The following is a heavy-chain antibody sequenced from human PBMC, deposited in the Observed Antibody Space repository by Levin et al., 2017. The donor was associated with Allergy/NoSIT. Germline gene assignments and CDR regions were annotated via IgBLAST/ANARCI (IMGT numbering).Heavy chain of an antibody. CDR2: ITGGGATT. CDR3: ARTKVEGGDYLDYFDY. Sequence: GGSLRLSCAASGFRFRNNAMSWVHQAPGKGLEWVSSITGGGATTYYADSVKGRFTISRDNSKNILYLQMNSLRAEDKAVYFCARTKVEGGDYLDYFDYWGQGTLVTVSS. J-gene: IGHJ4*02. V-gene: IGHV3-23*01. CDR1: GFRFRNNA. D-gene: IGHD4-17*01.